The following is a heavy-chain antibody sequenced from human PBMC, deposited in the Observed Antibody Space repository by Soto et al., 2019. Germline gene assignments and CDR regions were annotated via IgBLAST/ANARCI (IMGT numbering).Heavy chain of an antibody. CDR3: ARLVTSTAYFYHGLDV. D-gene: IGHD2-21*02. V-gene: IGHV4-34*01. Sequence: SETLSLTCAVYGESFNGYYWSWIRQPPGKGLEWIGEINHSGSTNYNPSLKSRVIISVGTSKNQFSLKVSSVTAADTAVYYCARLVTSTAYFYHGLDVWGQGTTVTVSS. J-gene: IGHJ6*02. CDR2: INHSGST. CDR1: GESFNGYY.